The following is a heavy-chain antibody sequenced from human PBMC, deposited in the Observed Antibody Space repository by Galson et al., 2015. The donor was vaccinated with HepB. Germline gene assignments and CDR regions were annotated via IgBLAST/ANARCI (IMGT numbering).Heavy chain of an antibody. D-gene: IGHD4-17*01. CDR2: IYPGDSDT. CDR3: AKLSRGGDYHDALDI. CDR1: GYTFTNYW. Sequence: QSGAEVKKPGESLRISCKGSGYTFTNYWIVWVRQMTGKGPEWMGNIYPGDSDTRYSPSFQGQVTISADKTISTAYLQWSSLKASDSAMYYCAKLSRGGDYHDALDIWGQGTMVSVSS. J-gene: IGHJ3*02. V-gene: IGHV5-51*03.